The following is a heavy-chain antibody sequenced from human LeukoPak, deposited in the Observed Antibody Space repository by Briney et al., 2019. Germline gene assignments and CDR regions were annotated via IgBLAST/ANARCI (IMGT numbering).Heavy chain of an antibody. V-gene: IGHV1-2*02. CDR2: INPNSGGT. Sequence: ASVKVSCKASGYTFTGYYMHWVRQAPGQELEWMGWINPNSGGTNYAQKFQGRVTMTRDTSISTAYMELSRLRSDDTAVYYCASSRADYYDSSGYLWFDPWGQGTLVTVSS. CDR1: GYTFTGYY. D-gene: IGHD3-22*01. CDR3: ASSRADYYDSSGYLWFDP. J-gene: IGHJ5*02.